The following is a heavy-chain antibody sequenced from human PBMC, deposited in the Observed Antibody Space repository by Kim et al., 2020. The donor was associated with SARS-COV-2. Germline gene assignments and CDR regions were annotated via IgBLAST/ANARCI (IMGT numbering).Heavy chain of an antibody. Sequence: GGSLRLSCAASGFTFSSYEMNWVRQAPGKGLEWVSYISSSGSTIYYADSVKGRFTISRDNAKNSLYLQMNSLGAEDTAVYYCARAGVGSSTSCSPDYWGQGTLVTVSS. D-gene: IGHD2-2*01. CDR3: ARAGVGSSTSCSPDY. CDR1: GFTFSSYE. CDR2: ISSSGSTI. J-gene: IGHJ4*02. V-gene: IGHV3-48*03.